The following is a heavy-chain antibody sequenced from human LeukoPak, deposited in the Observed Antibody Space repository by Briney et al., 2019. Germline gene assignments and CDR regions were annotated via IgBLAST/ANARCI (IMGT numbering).Heavy chain of an antibody. D-gene: IGHD5-24*01. CDR2: IYYSGST. CDR3: ARGKDGYNFLNRGEYYYFDC. V-gene: IGHV4-59*08. Sequence: SETLSLTCTVSGGSISSYYWSWIRQPPGKGLEWIGYIYYSGSTNYNSSFTCRVTISIDTSKNQYSLRLSSVTAADTAVYYCARGKDGYNFLNRGEYYYFDCWGQGTLVTVSS. J-gene: IGHJ4*02. CDR1: GGSISSYY.